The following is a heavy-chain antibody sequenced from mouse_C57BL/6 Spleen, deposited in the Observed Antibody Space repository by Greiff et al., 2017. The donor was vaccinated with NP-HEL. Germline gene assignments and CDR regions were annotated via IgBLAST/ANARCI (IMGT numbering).Heavy chain of an antibody. CDR2: INPNNGGT. CDR3: ARWDYYGSRYAMDY. Sequence: EVQLQQSGPELVKPGASVKIPCKASGYTFTDYNMDWVKQSHGKSLEWIGDINPNNGGTIYNQKFKGKATLNVDKSSSTAYMELRSLTSEDTAVYYCARWDYYGSRYAMDYWGQGTSVTVSS. V-gene: IGHV1-18*01. CDR1: GYTFTDYN. D-gene: IGHD1-1*01. J-gene: IGHJ4*01.